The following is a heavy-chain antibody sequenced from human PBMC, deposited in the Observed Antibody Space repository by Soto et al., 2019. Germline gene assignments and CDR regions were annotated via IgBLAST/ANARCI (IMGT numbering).Heavy chain of an antibody. CDR2: IYYSGST. CDR1: GGSISSYY. D-gene: IGHD3-10*01. CDR3: ARHRDYYYYYYMDV. J-gene: IGHJ6*03. Sequence: PSETLSLTCTVSGGSISSYYWSWIRQPPGKGLEWIGYIYYSGSTNYNPSLKSRVTISVDTSKNQFSLKLSSVTAADTAVYYCARHRDYYYYYYMDVWGKGTTVTVSS. V-gene: IGHV4-59*08.